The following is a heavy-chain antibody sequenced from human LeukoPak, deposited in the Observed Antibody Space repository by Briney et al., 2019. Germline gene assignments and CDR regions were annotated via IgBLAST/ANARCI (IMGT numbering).Heavy chain of an antibody. CDR2: IRPDGSDE. CDR3: AREGTDY. D-gene: IGHD1/OR15-1a*01. Sequence: GGSLRLSCVVSGFTFSSYWMSWVRQAPGKGLEWVANIRPDGSDEYYVDSVKGRFTISRDNAKNSLYLQMNSLRAEDTAVCYCAREGTDYWGQGTLVTVSS. CDR1: GFTFSSYW. V-gene: IGHV3-7*01. J-gene: IGHJ4*02.